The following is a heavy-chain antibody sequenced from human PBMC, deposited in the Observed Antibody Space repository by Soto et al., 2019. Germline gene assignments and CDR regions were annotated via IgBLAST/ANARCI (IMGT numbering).Heavy chain of an antibody. CDR2: ISGSGGST. CDR3: AKDMQWGHASLFDY. V-gene: IGHV3-23*01. Sequence: GGSLRLSCAASGFTFSSYAMSWVRQAPGKGLEWVSAISGSGGSTYYADSGKGRFTISRDNSKNTLYLQMNSLRAEDTAVYYCAKDMQWGHASLFDYWGQGTLVTVSS. D-gene: IGHD6-19*01. CDR1: GFTFSSYA. J-gene: IGHJ4*02.